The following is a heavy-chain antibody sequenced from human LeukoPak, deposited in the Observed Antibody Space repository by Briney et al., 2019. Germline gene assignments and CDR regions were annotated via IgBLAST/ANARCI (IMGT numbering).Heavy chain of an antibody. CDR1: GFTFSSYS. J-gene: IGHJ4*02. Sequence: PGGSLRLSCAASGFTFSSYSMNWVRQAPGKGLEWVSYISSSSSTIYYADAVKGRFTISRDNAKNSLYLQMNSLRAEDTAVYYCARSAQYYYDSSGSPPHFDYWGQGTLVTVSS. V-gene: IGHV3-48*01. CDR2: ISSSSSTI. D-gene: IGHD3-22*01. CDR3: ARSAQYYYDSSGSPPHFDY.